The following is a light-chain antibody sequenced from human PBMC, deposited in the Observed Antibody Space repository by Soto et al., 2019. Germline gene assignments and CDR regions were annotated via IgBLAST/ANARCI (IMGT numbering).Light chain of an antibody. J-gene: IGKJ1*01. Sequence: DIQMTQSPSSVSASVGDRVTITCRASQGISSWLAWYQQKPGKAPKLLIYAASSLQSGVPSRFSGSGSGTDFTLTISRLEHEDFAVYYCQQYGNSPRTFGQGTKVDIK. V-gene: IGKV1-12*01. CDR2: AAS. CDR1: QGISSW. CDR3: QQYGNSPRT.